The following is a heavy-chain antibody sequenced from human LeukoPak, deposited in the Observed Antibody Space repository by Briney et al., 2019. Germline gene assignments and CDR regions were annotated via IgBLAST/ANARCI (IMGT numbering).Heavy chain of an antibody. CDR2: INHSGST. V-gene: IGHV4-34*01. Sequence: PSETLSLTCAVYGGCFSGYYWSWIRQPPGKGLEWIGEINHSGSTNYNPSLKSRVTISVDTTKNQFYLKLSSVTAADTAVYYCARVGGYSGYLNTYNWFDPWGQGTLVTVSS. CDR3: ARVGGYSGYLNTYNWFDP. CDR1: GGCFSGYY. J-gene: IGHJ5*02. D-gene: IGHD5-12*01.